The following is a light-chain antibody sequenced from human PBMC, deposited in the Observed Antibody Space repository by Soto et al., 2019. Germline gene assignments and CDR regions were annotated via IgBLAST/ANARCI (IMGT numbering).Light chain of an antibody. V-gene: IGKV3-15*01. J-gene: IGKJ4*01. CDR1: QSVSSN. CDR3: QQYNNWPPHT. Sequence: EIVMTQSPATLSVSPGERATLSCRASQSVSSNLAWYQQKPGQAPRLLIYGASTRATGIPARFSGRGSGTEFTLTISSLQSEDFAVYYCQQYNNWPPHTFGGGTKVDIK. CDR2: GAS.